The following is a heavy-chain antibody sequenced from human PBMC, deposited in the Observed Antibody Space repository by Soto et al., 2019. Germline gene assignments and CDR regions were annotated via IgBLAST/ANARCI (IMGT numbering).Heavy chain of an antibody. V-gene: IGHV3-30*18. CDR2: ISYDGSDK. J-gene: IGHJ4*02. CDR3: AKNPELYAWCLEAYFDY. D-gene: IGHD3-3*01. Sequence: QVQLVESGGGVVQPGRSLRLSCVASGFTFSSFGMHWVRQAPGKGPEWVAVISYDGSDKYYADSVKGLFSISIDNSKNTLYLQMNSLRAEDTAVYYCAKNPELYAWCLEAYFDYWGQGTLVTVSS. CDR1: GFTFSSFG.